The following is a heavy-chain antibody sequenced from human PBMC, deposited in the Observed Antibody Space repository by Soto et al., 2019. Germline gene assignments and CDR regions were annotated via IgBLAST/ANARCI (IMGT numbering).Heavy chain of an antibody. CDR2: IWYDGSKK. V-gene: IGHV3-33*06. CDR3: AKDRGRQGGFDM. J-gene: IGHJ3*02. CDR1: GFTFSNYG. Sequence: QVQLVESGGGVVQPRRSLRLSCVASGFTFSNYGMHWVRQAPGKGLEWVAVIWYDGSKKYYADSVKGRFTISRDNSKNTLFLQMNSLRVEDTAMYYCAKDRGRQGGFDMWGQGRVVTVSS. D-gene: IGHD3-10*01.